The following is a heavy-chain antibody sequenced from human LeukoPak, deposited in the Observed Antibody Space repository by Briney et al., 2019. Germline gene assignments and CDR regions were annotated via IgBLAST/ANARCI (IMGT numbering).Heavy chain of an antibody. CDR3: ARDKWNPGY. Sequence: PGGSLSLSCAASGFTFSSYWMTWVRQAPGKGLEWVANIKEDGSEKNYVDSVKGRFTVSRDNAKNSLYLQMNSLRVEDTGVYYCARDKWNPGYWGQGTLVTVSS. D-gene: IGHD1-20*01. CDR2: IKEDGSEK. J-gene: IGHJ4*02. CDR1: GFTFSSYW. V-gene: IGHV3-7*01.